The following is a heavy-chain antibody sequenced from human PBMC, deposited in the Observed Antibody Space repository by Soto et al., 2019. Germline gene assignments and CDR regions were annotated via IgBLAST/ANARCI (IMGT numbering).Heavy chain of an antibody. CDR3: ARDHDSSSWYDYLDY. Sequence: GGSLRLSCAASGFTFSSNGMHWVRQAPGKGLEWVALISYDGSNYYADSVKGRFTISRDNSKNTLYLPMNSLRAEDTAVYYCARDHDSSSWYDYLDYCGQGTLVTVSS. CDR1: GFTFSSNG. V-gene: IGHV3-33*01. D-gene: IGHD6-13*01. J-gene: IGHJ4*02. CDR2: ISYDGSN.